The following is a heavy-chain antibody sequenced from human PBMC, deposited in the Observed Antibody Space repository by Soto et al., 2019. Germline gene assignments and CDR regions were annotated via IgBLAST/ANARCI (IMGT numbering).Heavy chain of an antibody. D-gene: IGHD2-2*03. CDR3: ARLNGYCVSTNGHGYYGMDV. CDR2: IYSSENT. V-gene: IGHV4-39*01. CDR1: GGSVSSNSYS. J-gene: IGHJ6*02. Sequence: QLQLQESGPGLVKPSETLSLTCTVSGGSVSSNSYSWGWIRQSPGKGLEWIGTIYSSENTYYNPSLLSRVTISVDSSKNECSLRLSSVTAADTAVYYCARLNGYCVSTNGHGYYGMDVWGQGTTVTVSS.